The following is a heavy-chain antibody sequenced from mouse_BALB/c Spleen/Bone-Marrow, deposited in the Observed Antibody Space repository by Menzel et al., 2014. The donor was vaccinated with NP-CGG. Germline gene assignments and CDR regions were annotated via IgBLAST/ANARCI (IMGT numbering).Heavy chain of an antibody. CDR3: ARDDYYAMDY. V-gene: IGHV7-3*02. Sequence: EVHLVESGGGLVQPGGSLRLSCATSGFTFTDYYMSWVRRPPGKALEWLGFIRNKANGYTTEYSASVKGRFTISRDNSQSILYLQMNTPRAEDSATYYCARDDYYAMDYWGQGTSVTVSS. CDR1: GFTFTDYY. J-gene: IGHJ4*01. CDR2: IRNKANGYTT.